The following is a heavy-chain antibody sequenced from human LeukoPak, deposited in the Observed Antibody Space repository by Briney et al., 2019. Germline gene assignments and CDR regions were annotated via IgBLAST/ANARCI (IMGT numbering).Heavy chain of an antibody. CDR1: GGSISRSSYY. D-gene: IGHD4-17*01. CDR3: ARHEVYYGDRGYFDY. CDR2: IFYTGST. V-gene: IGHV4-39*01. J-gene: IGHJ4*02. Sequence: SETLSLTCTVSGGSISRSSYYWGWIRQPPGKGLEWIGSIFYTGSTYYNPSLKSRVTISVDTSKNQFSLTLRSVTAADTALYYCARHEVYYGDRGYFDYWGQGTLVTVSS.